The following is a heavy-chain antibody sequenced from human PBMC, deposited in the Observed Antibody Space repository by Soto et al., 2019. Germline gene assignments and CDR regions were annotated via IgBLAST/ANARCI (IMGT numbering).Heavy chain of an antibody. J-gene: IGHJ5*02. Sequence: SVKVSCKASGGTFSSYAISWVRQAPGQGLEWMGGIIPIFGTANYAQKFQGRVTITADESTSTAYMELSSLRSEDTAVYYCARRPSPTPHIAAALNWFDPWGQGTLVTVSS. V-gene: IGHV1-69*13. D-gene: IGHD6-13*01. CDR1: GGTFSSYA. CDR3: ARRPSPTPHIAAALNWFDP. CDR2: IIPIFGTA.